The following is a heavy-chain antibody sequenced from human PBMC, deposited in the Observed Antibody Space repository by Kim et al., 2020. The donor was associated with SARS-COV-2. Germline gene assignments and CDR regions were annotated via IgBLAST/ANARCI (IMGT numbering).Heavy chain of an antibody. CDR1: GFSFSGYD. CDR2: IRNSGSTI. J-gene: IGHJ6*02. Sequence: GGSLRLSCVVSGFSFSGYDMNWVRQAPGKGLEWVSYIRNSGSTIWYAESVKGRFTISRDNAKKSLYLQMNSLSDEDTAVYYCARVGLLGAYNMDVWGQGTTVTVS. D-gene: IGHD3-16*01. V-gene: IGHV3-48*02. CDR3: ARVGLLGAYNMDV.